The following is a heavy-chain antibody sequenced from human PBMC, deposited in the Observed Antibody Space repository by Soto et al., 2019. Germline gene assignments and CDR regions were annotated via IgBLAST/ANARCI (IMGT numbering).Heavy chain of an antibody. J-gene: IGHJ5*02. CDR1: GGSLSSYY. CDR2: IYYSGST. D-gene: IGHD3-16*01. CDR3: ARSIGTYYDYIWGP. V-gene: IGHV4-59*01. Sequence: SENLSLTCTVSGGSLSSYYWSWVRQPPGKGLEWIGYIYYSGSTNYNPSLKSRVTISVDMSKNQFSLKLSSMTAADTAVYYCARSIGTYYDYIWGPWGQGTLVTVSS.